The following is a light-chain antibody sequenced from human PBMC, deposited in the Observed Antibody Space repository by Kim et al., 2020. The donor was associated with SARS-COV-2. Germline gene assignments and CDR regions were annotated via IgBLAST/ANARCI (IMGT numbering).Light chain of an antibody. CDR3: ATWDDSLSGLYV. CDR2: RNS. Sequence: RVTISCSVNTSSIGSNYDYWYQQHPGMAPKLLIYRNSHRPSGVPDRFSGSESGTSASLAISGLRPEDEADYYCATWDDSLSGLYVFGTGTKVTVL. V-gene: IGLV1-47*01. J-gene: IGLJ1*01. CDR1: TSSIGSNY.